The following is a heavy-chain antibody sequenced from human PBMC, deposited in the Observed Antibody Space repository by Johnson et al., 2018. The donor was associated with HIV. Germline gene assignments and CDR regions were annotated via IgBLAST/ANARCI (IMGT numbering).Heavy chain of an antibody. Sequence: QVQSVESGGGLVQPGGSLRLSCAASGFTISSNYMSWVRQAPGKGLEWVAVVSDDVSSSFYVDSVKGRFTISRDNSNNTLYLQMSGLSAEDTAVYYCARGPLFYYSSGLWAFDIWGQGTMVTVSS. D-gene: IGHD3-10*01. CDR3: ARGPLFYYSSGLWAFDI. V-gene: IGHV3-30*03. CDR1: GFTISSNY. CDR2: VSDDVSSS. J-gene: IGHJ3*02.